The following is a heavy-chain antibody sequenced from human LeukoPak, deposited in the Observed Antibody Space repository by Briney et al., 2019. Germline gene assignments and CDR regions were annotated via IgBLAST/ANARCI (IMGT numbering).Heavy chain of an antibody. CDR3: ARGDYPFDY. D-gene: IGHD4-11*01. CDR2: INSDGSIT. J-gene: IGHJ4*02. Sequence: PGGSLRLSCAASGFTFSGYWMHWVRQAPGKGLMWVSRINSDGSITAYADSVKGRFTISRDNAKNSLYLQMNSLRAEDTAVYYCARGDYPFDYWGQGTLVTVSS. CDR1: GFTFSGYW. V-gene: IGHV3-74*01.